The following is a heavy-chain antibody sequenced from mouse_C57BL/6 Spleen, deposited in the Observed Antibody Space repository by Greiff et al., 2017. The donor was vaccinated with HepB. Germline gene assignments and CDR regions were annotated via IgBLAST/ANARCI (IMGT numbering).Heavy chain of an antibody. CDR3: ARVWDYDAFDY. V-gene: IGHV1-82*01. CDR1: GSSLSSSW. CDR2: IYPGDGDT. D-gene: IGHD2-4*01. J-gene: IGHJ2*01. Sequence: KQSGPSLFPPGASFKISCKASGSSLSSSWLHWVKQRPGKGPDWIGRIYPGDGDTNYNGKFKGKATLTADHPSSTAYMQLSSLTSEDSAVYFCARVWDYDAFDYWGQGTTLTVSS.